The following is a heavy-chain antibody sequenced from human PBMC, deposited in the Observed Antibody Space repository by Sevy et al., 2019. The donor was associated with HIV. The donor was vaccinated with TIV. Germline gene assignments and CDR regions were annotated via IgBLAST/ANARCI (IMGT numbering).Heavy chain of an antibody. J-gene: IGHJ3*02. CDR2: ISYDGSNK. V-gene: IGHV3-30*18. CDR3: AKDRLAYYYGSGSSSDAFDI. Sequence: GESLKISCAASGFTFSSYGMHWVRQAPGKGLEWVAVISYDGSNKYYADSVKGRFTISRDNSKNTLYLQMNSLRAEDTAVYYCAKDRLAYYYGSGSSSDAFDIWGQGTMVTVSS. D-gene: IGHD3-10*01. CDR1: GFTFSSYG.